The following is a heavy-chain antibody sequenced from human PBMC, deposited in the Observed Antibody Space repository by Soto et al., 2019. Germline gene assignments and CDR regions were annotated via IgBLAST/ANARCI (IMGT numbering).Heavy chain of an antibody. CDR3: ASASNWNSGYYYGMDV. V-gene: IGHV1-2*02. CDR2: INPNSGGT. D-gene: IGHD1-1*01. CDR1: GYTFTGYY. Sequence: VASVRVSCKASGYTFTGYYMHWVRQAPGQGLEWMGWINPNSGGTNYAQKFQGRVTMTRDTSISTAYMELSRLRSDDTAVYYCASASNWNSGYYYGMDVSGHCITLTAS. J-gene: IGHJ6*02.